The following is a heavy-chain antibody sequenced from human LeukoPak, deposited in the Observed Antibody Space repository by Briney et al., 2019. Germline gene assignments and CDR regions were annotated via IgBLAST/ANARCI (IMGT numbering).Heavy chain of an antibody. Sequence: GGSLRLSCAGSGFSFTSYAMHWVRQAPGQRLEWMGWINAGNGNTKYSQEFQGRVTITRDTSASTAYMELSSLRSEDMAVYYCARGPKVRGVIWNWFDPWGQGTLVTVSS. D-gene: IGHD3-10*01. CDR3: ARGPKVRGVIWNWFDP. J-gene: IGHJ5*02. CDR1: GFSFTSYA. V-gene: IGHV1-3*03. CDR2: INAGNGNT.